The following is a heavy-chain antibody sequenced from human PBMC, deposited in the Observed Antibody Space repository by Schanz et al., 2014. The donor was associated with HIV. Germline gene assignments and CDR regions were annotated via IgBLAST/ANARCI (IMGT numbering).Heavy chain of an antibody. CDR1: GFTFSDYH. D-gene: IGHD5-12*01. Sequence: VHLVESGGGLVKPGGSLRLSCAASGFTFSDYHMSWIRQAPGKGLEWVSYISRSGSTIYYADSVKGRFTISRDNAKNPLYLQMNSLRAEDTAVYYCARVSGYNSPDAFDIWGQGTMVTVSS. J-gene: IGHJ3*02. CDR3: ARVSGYNSPDAFDI. CDR2: ISRSGSTI. V-gene: IGHV3-11*01.